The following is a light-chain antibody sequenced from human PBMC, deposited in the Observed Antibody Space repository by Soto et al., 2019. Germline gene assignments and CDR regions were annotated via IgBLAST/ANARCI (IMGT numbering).Light chain of an antibody. CDR3: AAWDGSLNGVV. CDR1: SSNIGSNT. CDR2: SNT. J-gene: IGLJ2*01. V-gene: IGLV1-44*01. Sequence: QSVLTQPPSASGTPGQRVTVSCSGSSSNIGSNTVNWYQQLPGTAPKLLIHSNTQRPSGVPDRFSGSKSDTSASLAISGLESEDEADYYCAAWDGSLNGVVFGGGNKLTVL.